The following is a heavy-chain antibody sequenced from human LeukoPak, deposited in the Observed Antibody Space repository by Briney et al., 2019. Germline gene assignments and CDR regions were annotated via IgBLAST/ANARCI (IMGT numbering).Heavy chain of an antibody. CDR2: IYYSGST. Sequence: GSLRLSCAASGFTFSSYWMSWVRQPPGKGLEWIGSIYYSGSTYYNPPLKSRVTISVDTSKNQFSLKLSSVTAADTAVYYCAREKRITMVRGVIDYWGQGTLVTVSS. CDR3: AREKRITMVRGVIDY. CDR1: GFTFSSYW. J-gene: IGHJ4*02. V-gene: IGHV4-39*07. D-gene: IGHD3-10*01.